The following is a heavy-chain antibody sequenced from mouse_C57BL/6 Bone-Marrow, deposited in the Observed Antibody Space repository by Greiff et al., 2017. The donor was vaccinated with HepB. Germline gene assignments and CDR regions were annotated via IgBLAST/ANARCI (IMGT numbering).Heavy chain of an antibody. Sequence: QVQLKQPGAELVKPGASVKMSCKASGYTFTSYWITWVKQRPGQGLEWIGDIYPGSGSTNYNEKFKSKATLTVDSSSSTAYMQLSSLTSEDSAVYYCARLGLLLRSYWYFDVWGTGTTVTVSS. V-gene: IGHV1-55*01. D-gene: IGHD1-1*01. CDR2: IYPGSGST. CDR1: GYTFTSYW. CDR3: ARLGLLLRSYWYFDV. J-gene: IGHJ1*03.